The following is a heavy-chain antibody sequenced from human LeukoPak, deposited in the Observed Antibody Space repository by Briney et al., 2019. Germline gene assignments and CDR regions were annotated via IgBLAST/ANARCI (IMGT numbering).Heavy chain of an antibody. V-gene: IGHV3-23*01. J-gene: IGHJ4*02. CDR2: ISGSGGST. D-gene: IGHD4/OR15-4a*01. CDR3: ARDPGAFPYFFDC. CDR1: GFTFSSYA. Sequence: GGSLRLSCAASGFTFSSYAMSWVRQAPGKGLEWVSAISGSGGSTYYADSVKGRFTISRDNSKNTLYLQMNSLRVEDTAVYFCARDPGAFPYFFDCWGQGTLVTVSS.